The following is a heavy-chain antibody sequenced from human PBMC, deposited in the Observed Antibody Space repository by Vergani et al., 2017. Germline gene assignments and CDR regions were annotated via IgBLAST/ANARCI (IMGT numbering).Heavy chain of an antibody. Sequence: EVQLLESGGGLVQPGGSLRLSCAASGFTFSSYAMSWVRQAPGKGLEWVSAISGSGGSTYYAGSVKGRFTISRDNSKNTLYLQMNSLRAEDTAVYDCAKVGGYCSGTSCAPPGWFDPWGQGTLVTVSS. CDR3: AKVGGYCSGTSCAPPGWFDP. CDR2: ISGSGGST. J-gene: IGHJ5*02. V-gene: IGHV3-23*01. CDR1: GFTFSSYA. D-gene: IGHD2-2*03.